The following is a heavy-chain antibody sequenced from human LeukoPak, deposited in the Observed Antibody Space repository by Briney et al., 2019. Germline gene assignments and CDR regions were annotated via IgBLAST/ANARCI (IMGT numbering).Heavy chain of an antibody. J-gene: IGHJ5*02. CDR2: ISSSSSYI. D-gene: IGHD3-10*01. V-gene: IGHV3-21*01. Sequence: GGSLRLSCAASGFTFSSYSMNWVRQAPGKGLEWVSSISSSSSYIYYADSVKGRFTISRDNAKNSLYLQMNSLRAEDTAVYYCARDDGYYGSGRGWFDPWGQGTLVTVSS. CDR1: GFTFSSYS. CDR3: ARDDGYYGSGRGWFDP.